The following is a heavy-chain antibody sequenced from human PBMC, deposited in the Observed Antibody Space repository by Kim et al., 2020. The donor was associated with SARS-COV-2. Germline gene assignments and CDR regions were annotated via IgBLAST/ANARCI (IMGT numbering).Heavy chain of an antibody. CDR2: ISKSGKTI. V-gene: IGHV3-11*01. CDR3: SRDWIISATRDTFDI. J-gene: IGHJ3*02. Sequence: GGSLRLSWVASGFTFSDYSMSWIRQAPGKGLEWISYISKSGKTIYYADSVKGRFTISRDNAENSVYVQMNSLRDEDTAVYYCSRDWIISATRDTFDIWGLGTVVTVSS. CDR1: GFTFSDYS. D-gene: IGHD1-26*01.